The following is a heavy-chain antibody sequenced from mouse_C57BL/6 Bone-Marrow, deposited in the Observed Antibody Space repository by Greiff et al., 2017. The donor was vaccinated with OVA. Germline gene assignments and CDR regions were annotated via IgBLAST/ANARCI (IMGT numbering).Heavy chain of an antibody. CDR3: ARDAMDY. CDR1: GYAFSSSW. J-gene: IGHJ4*01. V-gene: IGHV1-82*01. CDR2: IYPGDGDT. Sequence: QVQLKQSGPELVKPGASVKISCKASGYAFSSSWMNWVKQRPGKGLEWIGRIYPGDGDTNNNGKFKGKATLTADKSSSTAYMQLSSLTSEDSAVYFCARDAMDYWGQGTSVTVSS.